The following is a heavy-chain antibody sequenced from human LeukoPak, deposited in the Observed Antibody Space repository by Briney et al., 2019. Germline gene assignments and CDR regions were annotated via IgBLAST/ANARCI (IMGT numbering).Heavy chain of an antibody. V-gene: IGHV3-33*01. J-gene: IGHJ4*02. CDR2: IWYDGSNK. CDR3: ARDRYCSGGSCYYFDY. CDR1: GFTFSSYG. Sequence: QTGGSLRLSCAASGFTFSSYGMHWVRQAPGKGLEWVAVIWYDGSNKYYADSVKGRFTISRDNSKNTLYLQMNSLRAEDTAVYYCARDRYCSGGSCYYFDYWGQGTLVTVSS. D-gene: IGHD2-15*01.